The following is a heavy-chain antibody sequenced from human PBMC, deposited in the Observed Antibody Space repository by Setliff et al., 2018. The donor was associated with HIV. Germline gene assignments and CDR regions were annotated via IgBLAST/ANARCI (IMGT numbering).Heavy chain of an antibody. V-gene: IGHV3-30*02. CDR2: IWYDGRNI. Sequence: GGSLRLSCKASGFIFNDYAFTWVRQAPGKGLEWVALIWYDGRNIKYADSVKGRFTISRDNSKNTVNLQMNSLRPEDTAMYYCAKVGREYAGYDFSFDYWGQGTLVTVSS. CDR1: GFIFNDYA. D-gene: IGHD5-12*01. CDR3: AKVGREYAGYDFSFDY. J-gene: IGHJ4*02.